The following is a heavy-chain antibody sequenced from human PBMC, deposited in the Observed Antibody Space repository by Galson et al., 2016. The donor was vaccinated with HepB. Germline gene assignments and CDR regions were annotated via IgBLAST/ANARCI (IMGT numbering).Heavy chain of an antibody. D-gene: IGHD2-21*02. J-gene: IGHJ3*02. CDR2: FYVSGTA. CDR3: AGDQVTPSTFDT. V-gene: IGHV4-4*07. Sequence: ETLSLTCSVSGVSISFYYWTWIRQPAGKGLEWIGRFYVSGTASYNPSLESRVTMSVDTSKNQFSLKLRSVTAADTAVYYCAGDQVTPSTFDTWGQGTMVTVSS. CDR1: GVSISFYY.